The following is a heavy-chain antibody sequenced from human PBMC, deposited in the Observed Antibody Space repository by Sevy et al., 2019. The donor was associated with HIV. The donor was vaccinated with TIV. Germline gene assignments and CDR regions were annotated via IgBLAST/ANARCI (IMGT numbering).Heavy chain of an antibody. CDR1: GFTFSSYA. V-gene: IGHV3-30-3*01. Sequence: GESLKISCAASGFTFSSYAMHWVRQAPGKGLEWVAVISYDGSNKYYADSVKGRFTISRNNSKNTQYLQMNSLRAEDTAVYYCARDSGPFSAYYYYGMDVWGQGTTVTVSS. CDR3: ARDSGPFSAYYYYGMDV. CDR2: ISYDGSNK. J-gene: IGHJ6*02.